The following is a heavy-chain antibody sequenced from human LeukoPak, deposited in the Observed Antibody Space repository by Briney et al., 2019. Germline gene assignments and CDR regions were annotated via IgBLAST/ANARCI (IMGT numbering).Heavy chain of an antibody. CDR3: ARAPTFDFWSGYYYYGMDV. Sequence: SETLSLTCTVSGGSISSGGYYWSWIRQHPGKGLEWIGYIYYSGSTHYNPSLKSRVTISVDTSKNQFSLKLSSVTAADTAVYYCARAPTFDFWSGYYYYGMDVWGQGTTVTVSS. CDR2: IYYSGST. D-gene: IGHD3-3*01. CDR1: GGSISSGGYY. V-gene: IGHV4-31*03. J-gene: IGHJ6*02.